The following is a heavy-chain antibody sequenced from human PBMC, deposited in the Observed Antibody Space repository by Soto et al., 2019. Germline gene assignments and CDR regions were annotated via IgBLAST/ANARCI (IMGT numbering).Heavy chain of an antibody. CDR3: ARDQLVVVITGYYGMDV. D-gene: IGHD3-22*01. CDR1: GYTFTSYG. J-gene: IGHJ6*02. Sequence: ASVKVSCKASGYTFTSYGISWVRQAPGQGLEWMGWISAYNGNTNYAQKLQGRVTMTTDTSTSTAYMELRSLRSDDTAVYYCARDQLVVVITGYYGMDVWGQGTTVTV. V-gene: IGHV1-18*04. CDR2: ISAYNGNT.